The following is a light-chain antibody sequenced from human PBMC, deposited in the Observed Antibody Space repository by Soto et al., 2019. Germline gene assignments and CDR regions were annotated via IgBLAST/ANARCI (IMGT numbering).Light chain of an antibody. CDR2: EVS. CDR3: SSYTGNNTPYV. V-gene: IGLV2-14*01. Sequence: QSALTQPASVSGSPGQSITISCTGTSSDVGGYSYVSWYQQHPGKAPKLMIYEVSNRPSGVSHRFSGSKSGNTASLTISGLQAEDEADYYCSSYTGNNTPYVFGTGTKVTVL. J-gene: IGLJ1*01. CDR1: SSDVGGYSY.